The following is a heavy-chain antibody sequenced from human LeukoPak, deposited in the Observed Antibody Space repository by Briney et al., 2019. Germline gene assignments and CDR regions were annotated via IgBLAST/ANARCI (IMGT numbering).Heavy chain of an antibody. CDR3: ARADSSGYYSRANAFDI. V-gene: IGHV4-4*07. J-gene: IGHJ3*02. Sequence: PSETRSLTCTVSGGSISSYYWSWIRQPAGKGLEWIGRIYTSGSTNYNPSLKSRVAMSVDTSKNQFSLKLSSVTAAHTAVYYCARADSSGYYSRANAFDIWGQGTVVTASS. D-gene: IGHD3-22*01. CDR2: IYTSGST. CDR1: GGSISSYY.